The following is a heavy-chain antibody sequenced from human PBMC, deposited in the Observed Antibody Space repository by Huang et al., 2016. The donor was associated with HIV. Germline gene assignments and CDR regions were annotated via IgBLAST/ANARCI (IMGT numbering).Heavy chain of an antibody. V-gene: IGHV1-2*02. Sequence: QVQLVQSGAEVKKPGASVKVSCKASGYTFTEYYLHWVRQAPGQGLEVMGWINPYTGDTKYAQKFQGRGTLTRDTATRTAYMELRSLKSDDTAVFYCARPPSRMFRGSISLLHYWGQGTLVTVSS. CDR2: INPYTGDT. CDR1: GYTFTEYY. CDR3: ARPPSRMFRGSISLLHY. J-gene: IGHJ4*02. D-gene: IGHD3-10*01.